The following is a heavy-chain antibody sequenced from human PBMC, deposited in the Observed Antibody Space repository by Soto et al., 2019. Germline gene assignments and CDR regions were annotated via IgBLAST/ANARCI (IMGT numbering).Heavy chain of an antibody. CDR2: IYSGST. CDR3: AKKGYYPSGKINLFDS. Sequence: SESLSLACSVSGYSITSDYYWGWIRQPPGKGLEWIGSIYSGSTYYNPSLKSRVTISVDTSKNQFSLRLTSVTAADTAMYYCAKKGYYPSGKINLFDSWGQGTLVTVSS. CDR1: GYSITSDYY. V-gene: IGHV4-38-2*01. D-gene: IGHD3-10*01. J-gene: IGHJ4*02.